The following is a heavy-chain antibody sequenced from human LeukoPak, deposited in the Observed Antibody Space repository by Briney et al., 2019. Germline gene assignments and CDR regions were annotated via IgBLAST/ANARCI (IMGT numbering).Heavy chain of an antibody. J-gene: IGHJ4*02. CDR1: GGSVSTGTDY. D-gene: IGHD1-26*01. Sequence: SETLSLTCTVSGGSVSTGTDYWSWIRQPPGKGLEWIGYIYFSGTTHYIPSLESRVTVSVDTSKNQFSLKLISVTAADTAVYYCARTSASGATYFDSWSQGTLVTVSS. CDR2: IYFSGTT. V-gene: IGHV4-61*01. CDR3: ARTSASGATYFDS.